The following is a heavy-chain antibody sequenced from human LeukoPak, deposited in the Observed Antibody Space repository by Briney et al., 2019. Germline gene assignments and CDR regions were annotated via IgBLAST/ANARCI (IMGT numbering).Heavy chain of an antibody. CDR3: AIDGTTADAFDI. V-gene: IGHV1-8*01. CDR1: GYTFTSYD. CDR2: MDPNSGNT. Sequence: ASVKVSCKASGYTFTSYDINWVRQATGQGLEWMGWMDPNSGNTGYAQKFQGRVTMTRNTSISTAYMELSSLRSEDTAVYYCAIDGTTADAFDIWGRGTMVTVSS. D-gene: IGHD4-17*01. J-gene: IGHJ3*02.